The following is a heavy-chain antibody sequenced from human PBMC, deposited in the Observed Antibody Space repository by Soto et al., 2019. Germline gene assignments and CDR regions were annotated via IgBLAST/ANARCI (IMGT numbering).Heavy chain of an antibody. D-gene: IGHD2-15*01. CDR2: VSIGGST. CDR1: GFTFSSYA. V-gene: IGHV3-23*01. J-gene: IGHJ4*02. Sequence: LRLSCAASGFTFSSYAMGLVRQGPGKGLEWVAVVSIGGSTHYADSVRGRFTISRDNSKNTLSLQMNSLTAEDTAVYFCAKRRGAGGHFDYWGQGALVTVSS. CDR3: AKRRGAGGHFDY.